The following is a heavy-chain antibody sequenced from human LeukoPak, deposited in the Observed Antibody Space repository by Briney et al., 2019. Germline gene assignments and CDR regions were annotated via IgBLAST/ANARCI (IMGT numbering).Heavy chain of an antibody. V-gene: IGHV3-11*06. Sequence: ADSVKGRFTISRDNAKNSLYLQMNNLRAEDTAVYYCARLIVGAIDYWGQGTLVTVSS. J-gene: IGHJ4*02. D-gene: IGHD1-26*01. CDR3: ARLIVGAIDY.